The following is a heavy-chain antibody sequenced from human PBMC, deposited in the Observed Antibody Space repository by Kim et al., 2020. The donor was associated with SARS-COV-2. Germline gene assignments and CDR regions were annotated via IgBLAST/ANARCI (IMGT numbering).Heavy chain of an antibody. CDR2: IYSGGSST. D-gene: IGHD3-22*01. CDR3: AKDQYEASYYYDSSGYDFDD. CDR1: GFTFSSYA. J-gene: IGHJ4*02. V-gene: IGHV3-23*03. Sequence: GGSLRLSCAASGFTFSSYAMSWVRQAPGKGLEWVSGIYSGGSSTYYADSVKGRFTISRDNSKNSLYLQMNSLRAEDTAVYYCAKDQYEASYYYDSSGYDFDDWGQGTLVTVSS.